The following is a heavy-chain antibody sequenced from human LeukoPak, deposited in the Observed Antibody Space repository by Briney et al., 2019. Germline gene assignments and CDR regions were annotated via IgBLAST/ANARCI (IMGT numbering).Heavy chain of an antibody. V-gene: IGHV4-30-4*02. CDR1: GGSISSGAYY. CDR2: IYYSGTT. D-gene: IGHD3-22*01. J-gene: IGHJ4*02. CDR3: VRASNYFDTRGYYYHFDY. Sequence: SDTLSLTCTVSGGSISSGAYYWSWIRQPPGKGLEWIGNIYYSGTTSYNPSLKSRVSISVDTSKNQFSLKLSSVTAADTAVYYCVRASNYFDTRGYYYHFDYWGQGTLVTVSS.